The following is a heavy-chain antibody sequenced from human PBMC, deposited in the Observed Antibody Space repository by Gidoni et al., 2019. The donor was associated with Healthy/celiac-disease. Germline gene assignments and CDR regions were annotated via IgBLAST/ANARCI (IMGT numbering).Heavy chain of an antibody. D-gene: IGHD3-3*01. V-gene: IGHV3-23*01. Sequence: EVQLLESGGDLVQPGGSLRLSCAASGFTFSSYAMSWVRQAPGQGLAWVSAISGIGGSTYYADSVKGRFTISRDNSKNTLYLQMNSLRAEDTAVYYCAKGGGNRYDFWSGYYHIFDYWGQGTLVTVSS. J-gene: IGHJ4*02. CDR3: AKGGGNRYDFWSGYYHIFDY. CDR2: ISGIGGST. CDR1: GFTFSSYA.